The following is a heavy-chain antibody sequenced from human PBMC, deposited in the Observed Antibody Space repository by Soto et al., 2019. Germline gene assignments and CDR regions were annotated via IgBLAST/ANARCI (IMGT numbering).Heavy chain of an antibody. J-gene: IGHJ4*02. CDR1: GYTFTSYD. CDR2: MNPNSGNT. CDR3: ARGRGGFGVVTHYFDY. D-gene: IGHD3-3*01. V-gene: IGHV1-8*01. Sequence: ASVKVSCKASGYTFTSYDINWVRQATGQGLEWMGWMNPNSGNTGYAQKFQGRVTMTRNTSISTAYMELSSLRSEDTAVYYCARGRGGFGVVTHYFDYWGQGTLVTVSS.